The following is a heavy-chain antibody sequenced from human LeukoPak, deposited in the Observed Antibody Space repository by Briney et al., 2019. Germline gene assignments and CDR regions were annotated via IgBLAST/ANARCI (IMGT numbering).Heavy chain of an antibody. V-gene: IGHV4-38-2*02. J-gene: IGHJ4*02. D-gene: IGHD1-14*01. CDR3: ARGTPDFDY. CDR1: GYSISSGYY. CDR2: IYHSGTT. Sequence: PSETLSLTCTVSGYSISSGYYWGWIRQPPGKGLEWIGSIYHSGTTYYNPSLKSRVTISVDTSKNQFSLKLNSVTAADTAVYYCARGTPDFDYWGQGTLVTVSS.